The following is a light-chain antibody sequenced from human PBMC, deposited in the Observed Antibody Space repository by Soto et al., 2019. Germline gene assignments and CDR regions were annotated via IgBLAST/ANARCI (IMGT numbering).Light chain of an antibody. CDR3: SSYTRTSTEV. CDR1: SSDIGAYNY. Sequence: QSALTQPASVSGSPGQSITISCTGTSSDIGAYNYVSWYQLQPGKAPKLIISEVSSRPSGISSRFSGSKSANTASLTISGLRAEDEADYYCSSYTRTSTEVFGGGTQLTVL. J-gene: IGLJ7*01. V-gene: IGLV2-14*01. CDR2: EVS.